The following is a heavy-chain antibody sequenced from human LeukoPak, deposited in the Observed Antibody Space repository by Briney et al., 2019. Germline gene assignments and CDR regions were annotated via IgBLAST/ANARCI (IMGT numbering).Heavy chain of an antibody. CDR3: ATNMAAAGSWFDP. CDR1: GYTLTELS. D-gene: IGHD6-13*01. J-gene: IGHJ5*02. V-gene: IGHV1-24*01. CDR2: FDPEDGET. Sequence: ASVKVSCKVSGYTLTELSMHWVRQAPGKGLEWMGGFDPEDGETIYAQKFQGRVTMTEDTSTDTAYMELSNLRSEDTAVYYCATNMAAAGSWFDPWGQGTLVTVSS.